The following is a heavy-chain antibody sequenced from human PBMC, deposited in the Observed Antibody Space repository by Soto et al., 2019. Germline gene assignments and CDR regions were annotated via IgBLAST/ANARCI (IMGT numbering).Heavy chain of an antibody. CDR2: ISYDGSNK. Sequence: GGSLRLSCAASGFTFSSYGMHWVRQAPGKGLEWVAVISYDGSNKYYADSVKGRFTISRDNSKNTLYLQMNSLRAEDTAVYYCAKALSGYSSSWYGGLRRYYYYGMDVWGQGTTVTVSS. CDR3: AKALSGYSSSWYGGLRRYYYYGMDV. D-gene: IGHD6-13*01. CDR1: GFTFSSYG. V-gene: IGHV3-30*18. J-gene: IGHJ6*02.